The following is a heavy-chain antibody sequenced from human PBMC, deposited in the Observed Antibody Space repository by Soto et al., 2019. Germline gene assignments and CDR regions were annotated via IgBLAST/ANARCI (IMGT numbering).Heavy chain of an antibody. V-gene: IGHV1-18*01. D-gene: IGHD3-22*01. J-gene: IGHJ6*02. CDR1: GYTFTRNG. Sequence: ASVKVSCKTSGYTFTRNGISWVRQTPGQGLEWMGWISPKSGSIKYAQKFQGRVIMTTDTSTSTAYMELRSLRSDDTAVYYCVKDRDSNSWPSRDVWGPGTTVTVSS. CDR2: ISPKSGSI. CDR3: VKDRDSNSWPSRDV.